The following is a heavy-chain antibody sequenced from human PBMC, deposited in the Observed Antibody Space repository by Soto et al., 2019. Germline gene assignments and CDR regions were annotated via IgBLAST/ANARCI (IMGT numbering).Heavy chain of an antibody. V-gene: IGHV1-69*12. D-gene: IGHD1-1*01. CDR1: GGTFSSYA. J-gene: IGHJ6*02. Sequence: QVQLVQSGAEVKKPGSSVKVSCKASGGTFSSYAISWVRQAPGQGLEWMGGIIPIFGTANYAQKFQGRVTITADESTRTAYMVLSSLRSEDTAVYYCASPGGGRNYYYIGMDVWGQGTTVTVSS. CDR3: ASPGGGRNYYYIGMDV. CDR2: IIPIFGTA.